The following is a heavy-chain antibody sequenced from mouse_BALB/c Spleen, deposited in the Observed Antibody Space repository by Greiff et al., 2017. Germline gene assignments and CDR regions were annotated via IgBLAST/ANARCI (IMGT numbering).Heavy chain of an antibody. CDR2: ILPGSGST. CDR1: GYTFSSYW. CDR3: ARSHYYGYVPYYFDY. V-gene: IGHV1-9*01. J-gene: IGHJ2*01. Sequence: QVQRQQSGAELMKPGASVKISCKATGYTFSSYWIEWVKQRPGHGLEWIGEILPGSGSTNYNEKFKGKATFTADTSSNTAYMQLSSLTSEDSAVYYCARSHYYGYVPYYFDYWGQGTTLTVSS. D-gene: IGHD1-2*01.